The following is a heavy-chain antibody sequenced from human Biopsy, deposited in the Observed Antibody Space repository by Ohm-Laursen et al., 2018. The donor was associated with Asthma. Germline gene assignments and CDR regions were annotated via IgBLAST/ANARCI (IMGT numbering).Heavy chain of an antibody. CDR2: GGSYYDRGLK. V-gene: IGHV3-30-3*01. CDR3: ARDVMEWYLPAFDF. D-gene: IGHD3-3*01. J-gene: IGHJ4*02. CDR1: GFTFRSYA. Sequence: SLRLSCSATGFTFRSYAMHWVRQAPGKGLEWVAVGGSYYDRGLKYYADSVNGRFTVSRDDSKNTLYLQMNSLRPDDTAVYYCARDVMEWYLPAFDFWGQGTLVTVSS.